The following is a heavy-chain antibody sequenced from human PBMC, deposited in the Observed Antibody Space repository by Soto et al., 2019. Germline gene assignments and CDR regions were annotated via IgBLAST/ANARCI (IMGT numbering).Heavy chain of an antibody. Sequence: SETLSLTCTVSGGSVSSGSYYWSWIRQPPGKGLEWIGYIYYSGSTNYNPSLKSRVTISVDTSKNQFSLKLSSVTAADTAVYYCAREEPDYGGNSGGLSAFVIWGQGTMVTVS. D-gene: IGHD4-17*01. CDR1: GGSVSSGSYY. CDR3: AREEPDYGGNSGGLSAFVI. CDR2: IYYSGST. J-gene: IGHJ3*02. V-gene: IGHV4-61*01.